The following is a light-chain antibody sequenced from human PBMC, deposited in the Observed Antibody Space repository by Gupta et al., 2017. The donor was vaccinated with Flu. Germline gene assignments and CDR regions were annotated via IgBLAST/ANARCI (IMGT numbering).Light chain of an antibody. CDR1: QDISSC. Sequence: GDRVTCPCRSSQDISSCLAWYQQKPGKAPKLLLSPASSLQSGVPSSFSGSGYGTDFTLTISSLQPEDFATYYCQQANYFPTAFGQGTAVEIK. CDR3: QQANYFPTA. J-gene: IGKJ1*01. CDR2: PAS. V-gene: IGKV1-12*01.